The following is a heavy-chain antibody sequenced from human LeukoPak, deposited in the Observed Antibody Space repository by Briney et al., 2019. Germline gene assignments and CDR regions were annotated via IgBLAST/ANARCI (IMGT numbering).Heavy chain of an antibody. V-gene: IGHV1-69*13. CDR3: ARRIAVADYGMDV. CDR2: IIPIFGTA. Sequence: SVKVSCKASGGTFSSYAISWVRQAPGQGLEWMGGIIPIFGTANYAQKFQGRVTVTADESTSTAYMELSSLRSEDTAVYYCARRIAVADYGMDVWGQGTTVTVSS. D-gene: IGHD6-19*01. J-gene: IGHJ6*02. CDR1: GGTFSSYA.